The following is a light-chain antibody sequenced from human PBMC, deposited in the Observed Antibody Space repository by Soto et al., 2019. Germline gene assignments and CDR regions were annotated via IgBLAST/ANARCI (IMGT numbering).Light chain of an antibody. CDR1: QNIWRL. Sequence: DIQMTQSPSSVSSSVGDRGTITCRASQNIWRLLAWYKQTQGKAPELLIYDASSLQSGVPPRFRGRGSGTDFTLTLSRLQTEDFETYYCEQAGSFPITFGQGTRLEIK. CDR2: DAS. V-gene: IGKV1-12*01. CDR3: EQAGSFPIT. J-gene: IGKJ5*01.